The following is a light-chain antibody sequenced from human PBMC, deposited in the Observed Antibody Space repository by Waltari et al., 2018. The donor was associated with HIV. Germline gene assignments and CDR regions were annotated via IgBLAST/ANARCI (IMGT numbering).Light chain of an antibody. J-gene: IGLJ3*02. Sequence: QSVLTQPPSVSGAPGQRVTIPCTGSSSNIGAGSDVHWYQQLPGKAPKLLISGNNNRPPGVPDRVSGSKSGTSTSLAITGLQAEDEADYYCQSYDSSLSDLLFGGGTKLTVL. CDR1: SSNIGAGSD. V-gene: IGLV1-40*01. CDR3: QSYDSSLSDLL. CDR2: GNN.